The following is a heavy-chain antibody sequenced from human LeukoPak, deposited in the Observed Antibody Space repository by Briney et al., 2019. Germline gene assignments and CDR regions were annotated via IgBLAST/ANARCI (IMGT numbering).Heavy chain of an antibody. CDR3: ARGKTRRAGAARRGAFDI. CDR2: ISAYNGNT. CDR1: GYTFTSYG. V-gene: IGHV1-18*01. D-gene: IGHD1-26*01. J-gene: IGHJ3*02. Sequence: LGASVKVSCKASGYTFTSYGISWVRQAPGQGLEWMGWISAYNGNTNYAQKLQGRVTMTTDTSTSTAYMELRSLRSDDTAVYYCARGKTRRAGAARRGAFDIWGQGTMVTVSS.